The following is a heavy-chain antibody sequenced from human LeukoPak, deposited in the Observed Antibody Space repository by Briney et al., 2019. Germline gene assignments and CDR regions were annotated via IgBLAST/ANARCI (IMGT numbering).Heavy chain of an antibody. D-gene: IGHD4-23*01. CDR2: ITTSADST. CDR1: GFTFSTYG. J-gene: IGHJ4*02. CDR3: AKRSDYGGNWNHFDY. V-gene: IGHV3-23*01. Sequence: GGSLRLSCAASGFTFSTYGMSWVRQAPGKGLEWVSAITTSADSTYYADSAKGRFIISRDNSKNTLYLQMNSLRAEDTAVYYCAKRSDYGGNWNHFDYWGQGTLVTVSS.